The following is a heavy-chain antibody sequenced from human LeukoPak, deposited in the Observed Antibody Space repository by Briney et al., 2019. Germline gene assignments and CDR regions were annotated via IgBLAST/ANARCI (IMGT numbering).Heavy chain of an antibody. D-gene: IGHD4-17*01. CDR1: GGSFSGYY. Sequence: SETLSLTCAVYGGSFSGYYWSWIRQPPGKGLEWIGEINHSGSTNYNPSLKSRVTISVDTSKNQFSLKLSSVTAADTAVYYCARLGVTTPHFDYWGQGTLVTVSS. CDR2: INHSGST. J-gene: IGHJ4*02. V-gene: IGHV4-34*01. CDR3: ARLGVTTPHFDY.